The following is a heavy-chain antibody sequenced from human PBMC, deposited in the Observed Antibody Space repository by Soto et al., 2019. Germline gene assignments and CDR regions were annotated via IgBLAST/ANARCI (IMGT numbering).Heavy chain of an antibody. Sequence: SVKVSCKASGFTFTSSAVQWVRQARGQRLEWIGWIVVGSGNTNYAQKFQERVTITRDMSTSTAYMELSSLRSEDTAVYYCAAPGYCSGGSCPPYDAFDIWGQGTMVTVSS. CDR3: AAPGYCSGGSCPPYDAFDI. J-gene: IGHJ3*02. D-gene: IGHD2-15*01. CDR2: IVVGSGNT. CDR1: GFTFTSSA. V-gene: IGHV1-58*01.